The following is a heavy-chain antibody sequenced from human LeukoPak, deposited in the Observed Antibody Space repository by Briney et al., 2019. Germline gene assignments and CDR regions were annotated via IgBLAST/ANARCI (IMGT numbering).Heavy chain of an antibody. CDR2: IYYSGST. V-gene: IGHV4-59*08. CDR1: GGSISSYY. D-gene: IGHD6-13*01. J-gene: IGHJ4*02. Sequence: SETLSLSCTVSGGSISSYYWSWIRQPPGKGLEWIGYIYYSGSTNYNPSLKSRVTISVDTSKNQFSLKLSSVTAADTAVYYCARRRAAAALDYWGQGTLVTVSS. CDR3: ARRRAAAALDY.